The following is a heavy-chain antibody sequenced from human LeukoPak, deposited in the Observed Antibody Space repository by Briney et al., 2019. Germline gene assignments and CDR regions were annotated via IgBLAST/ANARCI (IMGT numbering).Heavy chain of an antibody. V-gene: IGHV3-23*01. Sequence: GGPLRLSCAASGFTFSSYAMSWVRQAPGKGLEWVSAISGSGGSTYYADSVKGRFTISRDNSKNTLYLQMNSLRAEDTAVYYCAKSFTYYYDSSGYYYVEYFQHWGQGTLVTVSS. CDR2: ISGSGGST. CDR3: AKSFTYYYDSSGYYYVEYFQH. CDR1: GFTFSSYA. D-gene: IGHD3-22*01. J-gene: IGHJ1*01.